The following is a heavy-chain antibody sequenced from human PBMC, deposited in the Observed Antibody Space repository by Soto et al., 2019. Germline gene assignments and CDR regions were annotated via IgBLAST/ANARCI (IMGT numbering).Heavy chain of an antibody. CDR3: VAGQYFFDY. J-gene: IGHJ4*02. D-gene: IGHD6-19*01. CDR1: GFSFSSYG. Sequence: QVQLVESGGGVVKHGRSLRLSCAASGFSFSSYGMQWVRQAPGKGLEWVAVISYDGSNKYYADSVKDRFTISRDNSKKTLYLQMNSLRADDTAVYYCVAGQYFFDYCGQGTLVTVSS. CDR2: ISYDGSNK. V-gene: IGHV3-30*03.